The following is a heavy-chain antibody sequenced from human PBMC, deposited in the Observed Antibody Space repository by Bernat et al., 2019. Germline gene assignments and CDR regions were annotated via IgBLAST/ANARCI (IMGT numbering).Heavy chain of an antibody. D-gene: IGHD4-17*01. Sequence: QLQLQESGPGLVKPSETLSLTCTVSGGSITSNSYYWGWIRQPPGKGLEWIGSIYYGGSTYYNPSLKSRVTMSVDTSKNQFSLKLSSVTAADTAVYYCSARSNDYGDYVGIDYWGQGTLVTVSS. V-gene: IGHV4-39*01. CDR3: SARSNDYGDYVGIDY. CDR2: IYYGGST. CDR1: GGSITSNSYY. J-gene: IGHJ4*02.